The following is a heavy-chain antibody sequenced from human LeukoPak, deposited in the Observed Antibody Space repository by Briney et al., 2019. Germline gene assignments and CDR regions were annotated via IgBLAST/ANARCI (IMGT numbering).Heavy chain of an antibody. J-gene: IGHJ4*02. D-gene: IGHD3-22*01. CDR2: INPNSGGT. CDR1: GYTFTGYY. Sequence: ASVKVSCKASGYTFTGYYIHWVRQAPGQGLEWIGWINPNSGGTNYAQKFQGRVTMTRDTSISTAYMELSRLRSDDTAVYYCARGDYYDSSGYPYWGQGTLVTVSS. V-gene: IGHV1-2*02. CDR3: ARGDYYDSSGYPY.